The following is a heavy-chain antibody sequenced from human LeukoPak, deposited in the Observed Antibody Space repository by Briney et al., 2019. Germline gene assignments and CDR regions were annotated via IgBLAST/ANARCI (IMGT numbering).Heavy chain of an antibody. D-gene: IGHD1-26*01. CDR1: GGSISSSSYY. CDR3: ARASTSQVDDAFDI. Sequence: LETLSLTCTVSGGSISSSSYYWGWLRQPPGKGLEWFGSIYYSGSTYYNPSLKSRVTISVDTSKNEFSLKLSSVTAADTAVYYCARASTSQVDDAFDIWGQGTMVTVSS. J-gene: IGHJ3*02. V-gene: IGHV4-39*01. CDR2: IYYSGST.